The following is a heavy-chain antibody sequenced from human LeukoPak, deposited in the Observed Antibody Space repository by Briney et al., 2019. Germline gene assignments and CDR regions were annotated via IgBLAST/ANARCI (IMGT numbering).Heavy chain of an antibody. J-gene: IGHJ6*02. CDR3: ARHSSYYYAMDL. Sequence: SETLSLTCTVSGGSTHTYYWSWIRQTPGKGLEWIGYIFYSGSTSYNPSLRSRVTISIDTSKNQFSLRLNSVTAADTAFYFCARHSSYYYAMDLWGQGTTVTVSS. V-gene: IGHV4-59*08. CDR1: GGSTHTYY. D-gene: IGHD2-2*01. CDR2: IFYSGST.